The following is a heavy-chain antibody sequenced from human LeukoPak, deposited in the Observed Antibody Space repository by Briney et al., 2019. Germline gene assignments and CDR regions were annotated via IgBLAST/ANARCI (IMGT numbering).Heavy chain of an antibody. CDR3: ARENWADDY. CDR2: INQDGRRK. Sequence: GKSLRLSCAASGFTFTTYYMSWVRQAPGKGLEWVANINQDGRRKYYVDSVKGRFTISRDNAINSVFLQMNSLRAEDTAVYYCARENWADDYWGQGTLVTVSS. V-gene: IGHV3-7*01. CDR1: GFTFTTYY. D-gene: IGHD7-27*01. J-gene: IGHJ4*02.